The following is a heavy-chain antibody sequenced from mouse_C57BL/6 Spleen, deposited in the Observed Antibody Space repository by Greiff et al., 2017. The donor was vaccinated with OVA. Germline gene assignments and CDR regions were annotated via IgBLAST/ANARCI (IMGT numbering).Heavy chain of an antibody. CDR1: GYSITSGYD. CDR2: ISYSGST. Sequence: DVQLQESGPGMVKPSQSLSLTCTVTGYSITSGYDWHWIRHFPGNKLEWMGYISYSGSTNYNPSLKSRISITHDTSKNHFFLKLNSVTTEDTATYYCARGVYWYFDVWGTGTTVTVSS. CDR3: ARGVYWYFDV. J-gene: IGHJ1*03. V-gene: IGHV3-1*01.